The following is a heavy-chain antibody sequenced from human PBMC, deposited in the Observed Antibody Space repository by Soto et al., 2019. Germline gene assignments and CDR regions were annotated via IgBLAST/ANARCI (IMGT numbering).Heavy chain of an antibody. CDR3: ARGLTTAHLAYFDY. V-gene: IGHV3-33*01. D-gene: IGHD4-17*01. J-gene: IGHJ4*02. CDR1: GFTFSSYG. Sequence: GGSLRLSCAASGFTFSSYGMHWVRQAPGKGLEWVAVIWYDGSNKYYADSVKGRFTIPRDNSKNTLYLQMNSLRAEDTAVYYCARGLTTAHLAYFDYWGQGTLVTVSS. CDR2: IWYDGSNK.